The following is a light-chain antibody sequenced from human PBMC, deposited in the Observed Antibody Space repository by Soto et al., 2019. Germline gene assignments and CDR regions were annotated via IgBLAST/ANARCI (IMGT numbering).Light chain of an antibody. CDR3: QQTSSSPWT. CDR1: QSISSY. CDR2: AAS. Sequence: DLQMTQSPSSLSASVGDRVTITCRASQSISSYLTWYQQKPGKAPKLLIYAASSLESGVPSRFSGSGSGTDFTLTISSLQPEDFATYFCQQTSSSPWTFGQGTKVEIK. V-gene: IGKV1-39*01. J-gene: IGKJ1*01.